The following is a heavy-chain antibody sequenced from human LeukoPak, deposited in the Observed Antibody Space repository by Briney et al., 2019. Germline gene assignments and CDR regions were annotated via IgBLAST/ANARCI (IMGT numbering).Heavy chain of an antibody. Sequence: PSETLSLTCTVSGGSISSYYWSWIRQPPGKGLEWIGYIYYSGTTNYNPSLKSRVTISVDTSKNQLSLKLSSVTAADAAVYYCARGDYGDYVGMDYWGQGTLVTVSS. CDR3: ARGDYGDYVGMDY. V-gene: IGHV4-59*01. J-gene: IGHJ4*02. D-gene: IGHD4-17*01. CDR1: GGSISSYY. CDR2: IYYSGTT.